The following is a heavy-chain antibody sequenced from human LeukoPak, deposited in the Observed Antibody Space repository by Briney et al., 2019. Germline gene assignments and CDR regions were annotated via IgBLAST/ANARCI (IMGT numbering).Heavy chain of an antibody. V-gene: IGHV1-69*13. D-gene: IGHD5-12*01. CDR1: GYTFTSYG. CDR2: IIPIFGTA. J-gene: IGHJ4*02. CDR3: AKASNSGYADFDY. Sequence: SVKVSCKASGYTFTSYGISWVRQAPGQGLEWMGGIIPIFGTANYAQKFQGRVTITADESTSTAYMELSSLRSEDTAVYYCAKASNSGYADFDYWGQGTLVTVSS.